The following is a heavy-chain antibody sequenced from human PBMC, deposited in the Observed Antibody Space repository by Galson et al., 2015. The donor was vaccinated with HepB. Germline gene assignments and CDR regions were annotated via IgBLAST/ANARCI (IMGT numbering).Heavy chain of an antibody. Sequence: LRLSCAASQFTFSSYGMHWVRQAPGKGLEWVAVISYDGSNEYYGDSVKGRFTISRDNSKSTLYLQMNNVTTEDTAVYYCAKTPRILRYFDWISGLGYWGQGTLVIVSS. J-gene: IGHJ4*02. D-gene: IGHD3-9*01. CDR1: QFTFSSYG. V-gene: IGHV3-30*18. CDR2: ISYDGSNE. CDR3: AKTPRILRYFDWISGLGY.